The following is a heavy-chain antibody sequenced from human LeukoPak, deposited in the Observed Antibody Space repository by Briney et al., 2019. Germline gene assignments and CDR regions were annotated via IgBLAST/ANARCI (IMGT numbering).Heavy chain of an antibody. V-gene: IGHV1-69-2*01. CDR1: GYTFTGYY. D-gene: IGHD3-3*01. J-gene: IGHJ4*02. Sequence: ASVKVSCKASGYTFTGYYMHWVQQAPGKGLEWMGLVDPEDGETIYAEKFQGRVTITADTSTDTSYMELSSLRSEDTAVYYCATDTIFGVVTDDYWGQGTLVTVSS. CDR2: VDPEDGET. CDR3: ATDTIFGVVTDDY.